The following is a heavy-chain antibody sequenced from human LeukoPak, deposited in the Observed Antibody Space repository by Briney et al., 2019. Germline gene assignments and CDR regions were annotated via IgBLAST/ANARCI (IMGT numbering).Heavy chain of an antibody. D-gene: IGHD3-9*01. CDR2: IYYSGST. Sequence: SQTLSLTCTVSGGSISSGGYYWSWIRQHPGKGLEWIGYIYYSGSTHYNPSLRSRVTISVDTSKSQFSLKLSSATAADTAVYYCATGRSIRYFDYWGQGTLLTVSS. CDR3: ATGRSIRYFDY. CDR1: GGSISSGGYY. J-gene: IGHJ4*02. V-gene: IGHV4-31*03.